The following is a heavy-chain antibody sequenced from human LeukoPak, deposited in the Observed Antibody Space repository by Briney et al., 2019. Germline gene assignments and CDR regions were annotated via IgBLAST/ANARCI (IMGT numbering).Heavy chain of an antibody. D-gene: IGHD2-2*02. CDR1: GGTFGSYA. Sequence: SVKVSCKASGGTFGSYAISWVRQAPGQGLEWMGGIIPIFGTANYAQKFQGRVTITADESTSTAYMELSSLRSEDTAVYYCARSLGYCSSTSCYTFDYWGQGTLVTVSS. CDR3: ARSLGYCSSTSCYTFDY. V-gene: IGHV1-69*01. CDR2: IIPIFGTA. J-gene: IGHJ4*02.